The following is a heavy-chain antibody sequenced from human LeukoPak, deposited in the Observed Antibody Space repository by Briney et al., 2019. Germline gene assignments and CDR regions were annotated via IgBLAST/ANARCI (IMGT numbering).Heavy chain of an antibody. CDR1: GGSISSYY. V-gene: IGHV4-59*08. CDR3: ATCDYYDSSGCDY. CDR2: IYYSGST. J-gene: IGHJ4*02. Sequence: PSETLSLTCTVSGGSISSYYWSWIRQPPGKGLEWIGYIYYSGSTNYNPSLKSRVTISVDTSKNQFSLKLSSVTAADTAVYYCATCDYYDSSGCDYWGQGTLVTVSS. D-gene: IGHD3-22*01.